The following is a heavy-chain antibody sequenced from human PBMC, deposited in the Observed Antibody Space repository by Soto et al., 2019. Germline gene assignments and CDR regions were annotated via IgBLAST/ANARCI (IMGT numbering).Heavy chain of an antibody. V-gene: IGHV3-9*01. D-gene: IGHD5-18*01. Sequence: EVQLVESGGGLVQPGRSLRLSCAASGFTFDDYAMHWVRQAPGKGLEWVSGINWNSGSIGYADSVKGRFTISRDKAKNSLYLQTNSLRTEDTALYYCAKALSGYTYGPFDYWGQGTLVTVCS. CDR2: INWNSGSI. J-gene: IGHJ4*02. CDR1: GFTFDDYA. CDR3: AKALSGYTYGPFDY.